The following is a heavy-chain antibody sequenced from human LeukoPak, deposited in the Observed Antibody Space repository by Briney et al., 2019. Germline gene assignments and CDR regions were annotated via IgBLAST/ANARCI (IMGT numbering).Heavy chain of an antibody. Sequence: GGSLRFSCAASGFTSNDNAIHWVRQAPGKGLEWVSGFSWSSGSIGYADSVKGRFTISRDNAKNSLYLQMDSLRAGDTALYYCASDKKGGPLDYWGQGTLVTVCS. V-gene: IGHV3-9*02. CDR3: ASDKKGGPLDY. J-gene: IGHJ4*02. CDR2: FSWSSGSI. CDR1: GFTSNDNA. D-gene: IGHD3-16*01.